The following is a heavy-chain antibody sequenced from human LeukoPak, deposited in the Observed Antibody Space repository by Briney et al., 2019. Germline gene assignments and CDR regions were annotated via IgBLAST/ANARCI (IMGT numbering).Heavy chain of an antibody. D-gene: IGHD3-22*01. V-gene: IGHV1-2*02. J-gene: IGHJ4*02. Sequence: ASVKVSCKASGYTFTGYYMHWVRQAPGQGLEWMGWINPNSGGTNYAQKFQGRVTVTRDTSISTAYMELGRLRSDDTAVYYCATHYYYDSSGYYPYRYWGQGTLVTVSS. CDR2: INPNSGGT. CDR1: GYTFTGYY. CDR3: ATHYYYDSSGYYPYRY.